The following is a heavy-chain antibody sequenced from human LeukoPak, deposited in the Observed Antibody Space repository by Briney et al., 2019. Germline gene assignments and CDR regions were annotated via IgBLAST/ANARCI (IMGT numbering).Heavy chain of an antibody. CDR3: ARVAILTGYYDY. V-gene: IGHV4-59*01. CDR1: GGSISSYY. CDR2: IYYSGST. Sequence: SETLSLTCTVSGGSISSYYWSWIRQPPGKGLEWIGYIYYSGSTSYNPSLKSRVTISVDTSKNQFSLKLSSVTAADTAVYYCARVAILTGYYDYWGQGTLVTVSS. J-gene: IGHJ4*02. D-gene: IGHD3-9*01.